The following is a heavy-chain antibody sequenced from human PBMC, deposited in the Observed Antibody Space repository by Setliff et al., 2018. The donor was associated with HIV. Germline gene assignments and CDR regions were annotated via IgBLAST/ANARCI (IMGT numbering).Heavy chain of an antibody. Sequence: PSVKVSCKASGYTFTDNYIHWVRQAPGQGLEWMAWINSASGGTNYAQNFQGRVTVTRDTSTNTVYLEVNGLKSDDTAVYYCARDYIHVFDIWGQGTMVTVSS. CDR1: GYTFTDNY. J-gene: IGHJ3*02. V-gene: IGHV1-2*02. CDR2: INSASGGT. CDR3: ARDYIHVFDI.